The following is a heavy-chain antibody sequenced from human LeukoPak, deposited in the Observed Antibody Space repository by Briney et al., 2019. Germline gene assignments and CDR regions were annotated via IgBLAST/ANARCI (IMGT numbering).Heavy chain of an antibody. J-gene: IGHJ6*02. Sequence: GGSLRLSCAASGFTFSTYWMSWVRQAPGKGLEWVANIKQDGSEKYYVDSVKGRFTISRDNAKNSLYLQMNSLRAEDTAVYYCARGYFSSSGRGMDVWGQGTTVTVS. CDR3: ARGYFSSSGRGMDV. CDR2: IKQDGSEK. V-gene: IGHV3-7*01. D-gene: IGHD6-13*01. CDR1: GFTFSTYW.